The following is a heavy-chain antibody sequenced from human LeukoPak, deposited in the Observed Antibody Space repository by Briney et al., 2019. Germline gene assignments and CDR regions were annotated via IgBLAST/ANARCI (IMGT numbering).Heavy chain of an antibody. V-gene: IGHV4-39*02. CDR2: IYYSGNT. Sequence: PSETLSLTCTVSGGSISSSSYYWGWIRQPPGRGLEWIGSIYYSGNTYYNPSLKSRVTISVDTSKNQFSLKLSSVTAADTAVYYCAREVGDYYGSGSPDYYYGMDVWGQGTTVTVSS. CDR3: AREVGDYYGSGSPDYYYGMDV. CDR1: GGSISSSSYY. D-gene: IGHD3-10*01. J-gene: IGHJ6*02.